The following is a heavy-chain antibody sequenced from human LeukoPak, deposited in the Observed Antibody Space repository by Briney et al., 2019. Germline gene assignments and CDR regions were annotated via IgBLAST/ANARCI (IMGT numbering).Heavy chain of an antibody. CDR1: GFTFSSYA. Sequence: TGGSLRLSCAASGFTFSSYAMSWVRQAPGKGLEWVSAISGSGGSTYYADSVKGRFTISRDNSKNTLYLQMNSLRAEDTAVYYCAKDIYDSSGPYDAFDIWGQGTMVTVSS. V-gene: IGHV3-23*01. J-gene: IGHJ3*02. D-gene: IGHD3-22*01. CDR2: ISGSGGST. CDR3: AKDIYDSSGPYDAFDI.